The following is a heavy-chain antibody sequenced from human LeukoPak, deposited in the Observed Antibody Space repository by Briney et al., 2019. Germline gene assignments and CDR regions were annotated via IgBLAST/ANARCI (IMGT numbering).Heavy chain of an antibody. V-gene: IGHV1-2*02. J-gene: IGHJ4*02. Sequence: ASVNVSCKTTGYTFTGYHLHWVRQAPGQGLEWMAWIQSDSGDTNYAQKFQGRVTVTRDKFTRTSYIEVDRLSSDDTAVYYYARDLTGDLYTFFDYWGQGTLVTVSS. CDR2: IQSDSGDT. CDR1: GYTFTGYH. CDR3: ARDLTGDLYTFFDY. D-gene: IGHD3-16*02.